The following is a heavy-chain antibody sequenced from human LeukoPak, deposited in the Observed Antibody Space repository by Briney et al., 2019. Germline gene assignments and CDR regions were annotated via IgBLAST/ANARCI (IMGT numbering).Heavy chain of an antibody. CDR3: ARGQPPSYYDMDV. Sequence: PGRSLRLSCAAAGFTLSSYGMHWVRQAPGKGLEWVAVIWSDGSSNHYADSVKGRFTISRDNSKNTLYLQMNSLRAEDTALYYCARGQPPSYYDMDVWGQGTTVTVSS. CDR1: GFTLSSYG. D-gene: IGHD6-13*01. CDR2: IWSDGSSN. J-gene: IGHJ6*02. V-gene: IGHV3-33*01.